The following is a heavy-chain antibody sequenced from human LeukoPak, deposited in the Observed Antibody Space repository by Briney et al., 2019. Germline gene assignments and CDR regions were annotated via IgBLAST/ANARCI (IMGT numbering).Heavy chain of an antibody. CDR3: ARVRGYYDSSGYDY. D-gene: IGHD3-22*01. V-gene: IGHV4-59*01. CDR1: GASISSYY. CDR2: IYYSGST. Sequence: SETLSLTCTVSGASISSYYWSWIRQPPGKGLEWIGYIYYSGSTNYNPALKSRVTISEDTSKNQISLKLSSVTAADTAVYYCARVRGYYDSSGYDYWGQGTLVTVSP. J-gene: IGHJ4*02.